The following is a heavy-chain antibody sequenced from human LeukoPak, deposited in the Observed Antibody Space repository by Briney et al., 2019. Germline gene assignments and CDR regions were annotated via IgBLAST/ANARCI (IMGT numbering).Heavy chain of an antibody. J-gene: IGHJ3*02. CDR2: MYYGGST. Sequence: YMYYGGSTNYNPSLKSRVTISVDTSKNQFSLKLSSVTAADTAVYYCARAAAARRRDAFDIWGQGTMVTVSS. V-gene: IGHV4-59*08. CDR3: ARAAAARRRDAFDI. D-gene: IGHD6-13*01.